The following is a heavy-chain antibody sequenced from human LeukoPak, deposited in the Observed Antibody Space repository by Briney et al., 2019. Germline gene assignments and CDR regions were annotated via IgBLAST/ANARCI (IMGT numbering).Heavy chain of an antibody. CDR2: IDPSDSYT. V-gene: IGHV5-10-1*01. CDR1: GYSFTTYW. Sequence: GESLKISFKGSGYSFTTYWISWVRQMPGKGLEWMGRIDPSDSYTNYSPSFQGHVTISADKSISTAYLQWSSLKASDTAMYYCVRHAVATTDFDYWGQGTLVTVSS. CDR3: VRHAVATTDFDY. J-gene: IGHJ4*02. D-gene: IGHD5-12*01.